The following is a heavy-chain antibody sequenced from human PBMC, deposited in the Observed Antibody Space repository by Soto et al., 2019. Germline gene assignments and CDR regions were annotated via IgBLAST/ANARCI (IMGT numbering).Heavy chain of an antibody. CDR1: GGSISSYY. CDR3: ARVGPSTTSVYYYYYRDV. V-gene: IGHV4-59*01. D-gene: IGHD2-2*01. Sequence: SETLSLTCTVSGGSISSYYWSWIRQPPGKGLEWIGYIYYSGSTNYNPSLKSRVTISVDTSKNQFSLKLSSVTAADTAVYYCARVGPSTTSVYYYYYRDVWGKGTTSPSP. J-gene: IGHJ6*03. CDR2: IYYSGST.